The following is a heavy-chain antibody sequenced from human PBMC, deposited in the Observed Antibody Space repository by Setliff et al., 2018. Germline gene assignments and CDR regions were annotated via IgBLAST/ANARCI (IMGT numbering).Heavy chain of an antibody. CDR2: IYIGGSA. Sequence: KSSETLSLTCTVSGGSISSYYWSWIRQPAGKGLEWIGHIYIGGSANCNPSLKSRVTMSIDTSKNQFSLKLSSVTAADTAVYYCARGIVAGTGAPGYWGQGTLVTVSS. CDR3: ARGIVAGTGAPGY. D-gene: IGHD6-19*01. CDR1: GGSISSYY. J-gene: IGHJ4*02. V-gene: IGHV4-4*07.